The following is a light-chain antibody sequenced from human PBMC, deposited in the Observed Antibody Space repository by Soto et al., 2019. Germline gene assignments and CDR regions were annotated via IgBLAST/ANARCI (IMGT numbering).Light chain of an antibody. J-gene: IGKJ5*01. Sequence: EIVMTQSPATLSVSPGERVTLSCRASQSIYNKVAWYQQKPGQAPRLLIFGASKRATGIPDRFSGSGSGRDFTLTISGLEPEDFAVYYCQQRSNWPPITFGQGTRLEIK. CDR2: GAS. V-gene: IGKV3-11*02. CDR3: QQRSNWPPIT. CDR1: QSIYNK.